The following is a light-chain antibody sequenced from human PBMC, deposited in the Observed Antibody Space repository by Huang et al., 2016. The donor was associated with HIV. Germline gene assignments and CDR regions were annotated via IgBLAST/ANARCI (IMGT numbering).Light chain of an antibody. CDR1: HDIRNF. J-gene: IGKJ4*01. CDR3: QQYESVPLT. CDR2: DAS. V-gene: IGKV1-33*01. Sequence: DIQLTQSPVSLSVSVGDRVTISCQSSHDIRNFLNWYQQQPGKAPKLLIYDASYLQTGVPSRFSASGSGTDFTLTISSLHPEDLATYFCQQYESVPLTFGGGTKVQIK.